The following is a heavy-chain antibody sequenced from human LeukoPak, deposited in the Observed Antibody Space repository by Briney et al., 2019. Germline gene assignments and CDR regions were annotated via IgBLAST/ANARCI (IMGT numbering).Heavy chain of an antibody. CDR1: GYTFTDYY. CDR2: VDPEDGET. D-gene: IGHD1-26*01. J-gene: IGHJ4*02. Sequence: VKIPCKVSGYTFTDYYMHWVQQAPGKGLEWMGLVDPEDGETIYAEKFQGRVTITADTSADTAYMELSSLRSEDTAVYYCATDRLGGSYGLDYWGQGTLVTVSS. V-gene: IGHV1-69-2*01. CDR3: ATDRLGGSYGLDY.